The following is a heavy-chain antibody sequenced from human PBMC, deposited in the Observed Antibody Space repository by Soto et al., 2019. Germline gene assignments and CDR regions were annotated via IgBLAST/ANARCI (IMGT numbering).Heavy chain of an antibody. CDR3: ARSVIIGSSSRYYYYGMDV. J-gene: IGHJ6*02. V-gene: IGHV5-51*01. D-gene: IGHD6-6*01. Sequence: GESLKISCKGSGYSFTNYWIGWVRQMPGTGLEWMGIIYPGNSNTRYSPSFEGQVTMSADKSISTAYLQWSSLRASDTAIYSCARSVIIGSSSRYYYYGMDVWGQGTTVTVSS. CDR2: IYPGNSNT. CDR1: GYSFTNYW.